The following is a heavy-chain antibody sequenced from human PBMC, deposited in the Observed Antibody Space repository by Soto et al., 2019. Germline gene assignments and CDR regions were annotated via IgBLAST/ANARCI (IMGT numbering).Heavy chain of an antibody. CDR3: AKDRLGGLFYGSGSSINY. V-gene: IGHV3-30*18. Sequence: QVQLVESGGGVVQPGRSLRLSCAASGFIFSSYGMHWVRQAPGKGLEWVAVISYDGSNKYYADSVKGRFTIARDNSKNTLYLQMNSLRAEDTSVYYCAKDRLGGLFYGSGSSINYWGQGTLVTVSS. CDR1: GFIFSSYG. CDR2: ISYDGSNK. J-gene: IGHJ4*02. D-gene: IGHD3-10*01.